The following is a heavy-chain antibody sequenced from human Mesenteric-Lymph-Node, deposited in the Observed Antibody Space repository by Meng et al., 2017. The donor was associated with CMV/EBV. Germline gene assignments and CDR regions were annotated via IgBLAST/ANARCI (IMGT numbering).Heavy chain of an antibody. Sequence: ASGYIFTSYGISWVRQAPGQGLEWMGWISAHDGNTNYAQNVQGRITMTTDTSTSTAHMELRSLRSDDTAVYYCAREMPIVGAIEFDYWGQGTLVTVSS. V-gene: IGHV1-18*04. CDR2: ISAHDGNT. CDR3: AREMPIVGAIEFDY. J-gene: IGHJ4*02. CDR1: GYIFTSYG. D-gene: IGHD1-26*01.